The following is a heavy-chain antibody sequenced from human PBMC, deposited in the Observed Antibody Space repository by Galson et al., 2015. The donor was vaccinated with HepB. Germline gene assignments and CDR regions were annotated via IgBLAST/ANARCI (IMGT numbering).Heavy chain of an antibody. CDR2: IYPSASET. Sequence: QSGAEVKKPGESLKISCEASGYKFSMYWIGWVRQMPGRGLEWMGTIYPSASETRYSPSFRGQVTMTTATSTSSAYMELRSLRSDDTAVYYCASDEVAGRPLFDYWGQGTLVTVSS. CDR1: GYKFSMYW. V-gene: IGHV5-51*01. CDR3: ASDEVAGRPLFDY. J-gene: IGHJ4*02.